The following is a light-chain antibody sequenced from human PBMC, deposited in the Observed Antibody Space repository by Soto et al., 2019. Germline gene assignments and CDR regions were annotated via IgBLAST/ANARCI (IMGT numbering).Light chain of an antibody. CDR2: DVS. V-gene: IGLV2-11*01. CDR1: SSDVGRYDY. J-gene: IGLJ1*01. Sequence: QSVLTQPRSVSGSPAQSVTMSCTGTSSDVGRYDYVSWYQQHPGKAPKLIIYDVSERPSGVPDRFSGSKFGNTASLTISGLQAEDEADYSCCSFAGSYTYVFGTGTKVTVL. CDR3: CSFAGSYTYV.